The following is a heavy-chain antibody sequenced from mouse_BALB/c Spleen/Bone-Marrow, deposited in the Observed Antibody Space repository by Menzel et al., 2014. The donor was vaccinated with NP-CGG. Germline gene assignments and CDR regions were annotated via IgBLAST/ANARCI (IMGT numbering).Heavy chain of an antibody. J-gene: IGHJ2*01. D-gene: IGHD1-2*01. CDR1: GSTFTDYN. CDR3: ATRFITTAGY. Sequence: EVQLQQSGPELVKPGASVKISCKASGSTFTDYNMHWVKKSHGKSLEWIGYIYPYNGGTGYNQKFKSKATLTVDNSSSTAYMELRSLTSEDSAVYYCATRFITTAGYWGQGTTLTVSS. CDR2: IYPYNGGT. V-gene: IGHV1S29*02.